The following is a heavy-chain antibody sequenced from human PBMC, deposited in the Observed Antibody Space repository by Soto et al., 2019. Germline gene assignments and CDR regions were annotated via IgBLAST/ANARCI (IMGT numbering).Heavy chain of an antibody. CDR1: GGSISSYY. Sequence: SETLSLTCTVSGGSISSYYWSWIRQPPGKGLEWIGYIYYSGSTNYNPSLKSRVTISVDTSKNQFSLKLSSVTAADTAVYYCARGDHSSSSKPIDYWGQGTLVTVS. V-gene: IGHV4-59*01. D-gene: IGHD6-6*01. CDR2: IYYSGST. CDR3: ARGDHSSSSKPIDY. J-gene: IGHJ4*02.